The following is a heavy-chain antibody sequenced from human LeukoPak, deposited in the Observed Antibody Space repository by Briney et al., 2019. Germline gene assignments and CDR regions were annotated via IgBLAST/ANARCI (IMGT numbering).Heavy chain of an antibody. J-gene: IGHJ4*02. CDR2: INHSGST. D-gene: IGHD1-26*01. V-gene: IGHV4-34*01. Sequence: SGTLSLTCAVYGGSFSGYYWSWVRQPPGKGLEWIGEINHSGSTNYNPSLKSRVTISVDTSKNQFSLKLSSVTAADTAVYYCARIFGSGSFIDYWGQGNRITVSS. CDR3: ARIFGSGSFIDY. CDR1: GGSFSGYY.